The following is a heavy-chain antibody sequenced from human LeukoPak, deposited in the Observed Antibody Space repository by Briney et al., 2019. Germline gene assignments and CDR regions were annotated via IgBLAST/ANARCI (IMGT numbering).Heavy chain of an antibody. J-gene: IGHJ4*02. D-gene: IGHD3-22*01. CDR3: AKHFYDSSGYSR. V-gene: IGHV3-23*01. CDR1: GFTFSSYA. Sequence: GGSLRLSFAASGFTFSSYAMSWVPQAPGKGLEWVSAMSGSDGSTFYADSVKGRFTVSRDNSKNSLYLQMKSLRAEDTAVYYCAKHFYDSSGYSRWGQGALVTVSS. CDR2: MSGSDGST.